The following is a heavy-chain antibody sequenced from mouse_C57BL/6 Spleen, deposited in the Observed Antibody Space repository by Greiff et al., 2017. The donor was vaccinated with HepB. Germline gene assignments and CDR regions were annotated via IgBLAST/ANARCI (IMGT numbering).Heavy chain of an antibody. Sequence: QVQLQQSGAELARPGASVKLSCKASGYTFTSYGISWVKQRTGQGLEWIGEIYPRSGNTYYNEKFKGKATLTADKSSSTAYMALRSLTSEDSAVYFCAREDYGSSPYFDYWGQGTTLTVSS. D-gene: IGHD1-1*01. J-gene: IGHJ2*01. CDR1: GYTFTSYG. V-gene: IGHV1-81*01. CDR2: IYPRSGNT. CDR3: AREDYGSSPYFDY.